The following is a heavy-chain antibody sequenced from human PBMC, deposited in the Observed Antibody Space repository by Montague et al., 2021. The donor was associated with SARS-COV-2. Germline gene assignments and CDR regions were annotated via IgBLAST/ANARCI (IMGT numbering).Heavy chain of an antibody. CDR2: INHSGST. CDR1: GASISSSTYY. Sequence: SETLSLTCTVSGASISSSTYYWGWIRQPPGKGLEWIGEINHSGSTNYNPSLKSRVTMSVDTSKNQFSLKLSSVTAADTVVYYCARGARQGYGFRLGSFDYWGQGTLVTVSS. CDR3: ARGARQGYGFRLGSFDY. J-gene: IGHJ4*02. V-gene: IGHV4-39*07. D-gene: IGHD3-10*01.